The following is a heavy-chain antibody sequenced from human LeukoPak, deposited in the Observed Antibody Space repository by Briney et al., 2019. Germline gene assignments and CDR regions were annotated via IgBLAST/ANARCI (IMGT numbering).Heavy chain of an antibody. CDR1: GFTFSSYA. J-gene: IGHJ4*02. Sequence: PGGSLRLSCAASGFTFSSYAMSRVRQAPGKGLEWVSAISGSGGSTYYADSVKGRFTISRDNSKNTLYLQMNSLRAEDTAVYYCAKGYYDFWSGYSPFDYWGQGTLVTVSS. CDR3: AKGYYDFWSGYSPFDY. CDR2: ISGSGGST. V-gene: IGHV3-23*01. D-gene: IGHD3-3*01.